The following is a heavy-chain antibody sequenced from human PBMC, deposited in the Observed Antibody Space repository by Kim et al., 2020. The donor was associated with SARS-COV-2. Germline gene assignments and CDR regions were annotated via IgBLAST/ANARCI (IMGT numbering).Heavy chain of an antibody. J-gene: IGHJ1*01. V-gene: IGHV3-49*02. Sequence: YAASVKCRFRISREDSESIAYLQMNSLKTEDTAVYYCTRPYYYDSSAFQHWGQGTLVTVSS. D-gene: IGHD3-22*01. CDR3: TRPYYYDSSAFQH.